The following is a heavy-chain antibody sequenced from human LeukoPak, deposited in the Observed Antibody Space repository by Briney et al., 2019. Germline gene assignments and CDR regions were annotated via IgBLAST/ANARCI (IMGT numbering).Heavy chain of an antibody. CDR3: AKRTDYHFDY. CDR1: GYSFATYR. CDR2: IYPGDSHT. Sequence: GESLKISCKGSGYSFATYRIVWVRQMPGRGLEWMGIIYPGDSHTRYSPSFQGQVTISADKSINTAYLHWSSLKASDNAVYYCAKRTDYHFDYWGQGTLVTVSS. D-gene: IGHD1-1*01. V-gene: IGHV5-51*01. J-gene: IGHJ4*02.